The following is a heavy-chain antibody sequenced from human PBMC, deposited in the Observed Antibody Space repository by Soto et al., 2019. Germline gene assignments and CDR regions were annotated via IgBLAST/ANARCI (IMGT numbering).Heavy chain of an antibody. D-gene: IGHD6-13*01. CDR2: IIPIFGTA. J-gene: IGHJ4*02. V-gene: IGHV1-69*01. CDR1: GGTFSSYA. Sequence: QVQLVQSGAEVKKPGSSVKFSGKASGGTFSSYAISWVRQPPGQGLEWMGGIIPIFGTANYAQKFQGRVTITADESTSTAYMELSSLRSEDTAVYYCARAPSIAAAGFLFDYWGQGTLVTVSS. CDR3: ARAPSIAAAGFLFDY.